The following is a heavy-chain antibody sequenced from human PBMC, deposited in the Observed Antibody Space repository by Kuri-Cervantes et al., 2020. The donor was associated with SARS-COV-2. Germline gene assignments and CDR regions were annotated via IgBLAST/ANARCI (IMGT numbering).Heavy chain of an antibody. D-gene: IGHD2-2*01. J-gene: IGHJ4*02. Sequence: LSLTCAASGFTLSSYTSHWVRQAPGKGLECVAVISYDGSNKYYADSVKGRFTISRDNSKNTLYLQMNSLRAEDTAVYYCARATPGLVVVPAAIPNWGQGTLVTVSS. CDR1: GFTLSSYT. V-gene: IGHV3-30-3*01. CDR2: ISYDGSNK. CDR3: ARATPGLVVVPAAIPN.